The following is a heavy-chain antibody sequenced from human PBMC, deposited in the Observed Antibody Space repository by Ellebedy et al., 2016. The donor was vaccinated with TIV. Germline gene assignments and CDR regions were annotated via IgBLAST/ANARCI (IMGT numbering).Heavy chain of an antibody. V-gene: IGHV3-7*01. CDR3: ARDWLDYGDYFFDY. D-gene: IGHD4-17*01. J-gene: IGHJ4*02. Sequence: GESLKISXAASGFTFSSYSMSWVRQAPGKGLEWVANIKQDGSEKYYVDSVKGRFTISRDNAKNSLYLQMNSLRAEDTAVYYCARDWLDYGDYFFDYWGQGTLVTVSS. CDR2: IKQDGSEK. CDR1: GFTFSSYS.